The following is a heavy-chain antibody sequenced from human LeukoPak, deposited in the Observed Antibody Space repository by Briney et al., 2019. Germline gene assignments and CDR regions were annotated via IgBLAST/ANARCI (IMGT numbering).Heavy chain of an antibody. V-gene: IGHV3-73*01. CDR1: GFTFSGPA. CDR2: IRSKANSYAT. CDR3: TRFRNIASLYGMDV. D-gene: IGHD2/OR15-2a*01. J-gene: IGHJ6*02. Sequence: GGSLKLSCAAPGFTFSGPAMHWVRQASGKGPEWVGRIRSKANSYATAYAASVKGRFTISRDDSKNTAYLQMNSLKTEDTAVYYCTRFRNIASLYGMDVWGQGTTVTVSS.